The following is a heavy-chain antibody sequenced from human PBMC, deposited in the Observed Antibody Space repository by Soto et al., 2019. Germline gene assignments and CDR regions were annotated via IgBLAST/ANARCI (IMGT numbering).Heavy chain of an antibody. CDR2: TYYRSKWYI. CDR3: ARGSWDDVTGHYYMDV. CDR1: GDSVSSNRAA. Sequence: SPTLPLTCDICGDSVSSNRAAWNWIRQTPSRGLEWLGRTYYRSKWYINYAVSVKSRITVNPDTSKNQFSLQLNSVTPEDTAVYYCARGSWDDVTGHYYMDVWGKGTTVTVSS. V-gene: IGHV6-1*01. D-gene: IGHD1-1*01. J-gene: IGHJ6*03.